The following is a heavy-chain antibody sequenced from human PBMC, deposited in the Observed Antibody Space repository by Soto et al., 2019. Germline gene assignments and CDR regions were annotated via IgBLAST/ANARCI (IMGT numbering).Heavy chain of an antibody. D-gene: IGHD4-17*01. J-gene: IGHJ4*02. V-gene: IGHV3-21*01. CDR1: GFTLSPYN. Sequence: GGSLRLSCAGSGFTLSPYNMAWVRQAPGKGLEWVSSISDSSTSIHYADSVKGRFTISRDNAKNSLYLLMNSLRAEDTAVYYFAREPPVHPDYGAYPFFDLWGQGTLVTVSS. CDR2: ISDSSTSI. CDR3: AREPPVHPDYGAYPFFDL.